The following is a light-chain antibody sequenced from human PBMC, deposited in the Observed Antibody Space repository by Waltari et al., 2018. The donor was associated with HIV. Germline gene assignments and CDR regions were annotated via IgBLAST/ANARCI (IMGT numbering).Light chain of an antibody. CDR2: KDN. CDR3: ATWDDSLSGVV. V-gene: IGLV1-47*01. CDR1: SSNIGSNY. J-gene: IGLJ2*01. Sequence: QSVVTQPPSASGTPGQRVTISCSGSSSNIGSNYVFWYQQLPGTAPRFLIYKDNQRPSGVPDRLSGSKSGPAAALAISGLLSEDEGDDFCATWDDSLSGVVFGGGTKLTVL.